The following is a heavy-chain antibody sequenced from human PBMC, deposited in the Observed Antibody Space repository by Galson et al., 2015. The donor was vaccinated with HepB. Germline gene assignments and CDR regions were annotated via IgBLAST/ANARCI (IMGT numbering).Heavy chain of an antibody. CDR3: ASDGYTYSYGANWFDP. J-gene: IGHJ5*02. D-gene: IGHD5-18*01. V-gene: IGHV3-48*04. Sequence: SLRLSCAASGFTFSSYSMNWVRQAPGKGLEWVSYISSSSSTIYYADSVKGRFTISRDNAKNSLYLQMNSLRAEDTAVYYCASDGYTYSYGANWFDPWGQGTLVTASS. CDR2: ISSSSSTI. CDR1: GFTFSSYS.